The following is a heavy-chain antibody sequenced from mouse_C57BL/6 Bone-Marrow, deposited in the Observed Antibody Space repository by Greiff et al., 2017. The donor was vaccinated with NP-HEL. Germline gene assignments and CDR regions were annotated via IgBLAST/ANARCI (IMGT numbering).Heavy chain of an antibody. CDR2: IYPRSGNT. Sequence: VQLQQSGAELARPGASVKLSCKASGYTFTSYGISWVKQRTGQGLEWIGEIYPRSGNTYYNEKFKGKATLTADKSSSTAYMELRSLTSEDSAVYFCARGRADDYPPWFAYWGQGTLVTVSA. CDR3: ARGRADDYPPWFAY. V-gene: IGHV1-81*01. CDR1: GYTFTSYG. J-gene: IGHJ3*01. D-gene: IGHD2-4*01.